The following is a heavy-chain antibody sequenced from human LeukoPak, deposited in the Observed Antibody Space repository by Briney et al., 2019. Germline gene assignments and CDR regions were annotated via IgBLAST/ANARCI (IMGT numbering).Heavy chain of an antibody. J-gene: IGHJ4*02. CDR1: GGSFSGYY. V-gene: IGHV4-59*01. CDR3: ARDPTY. Sequence: SETLSLTCAVYGGSFSGYYWTWIRQAPGKGLEWIGYIYYTGSTNYSPSLKSRVSISIDPSKNQFSLKLTSVTAADRAVYYCARDPTYWGQGILVTVSS. CDR2: IYYTGST.